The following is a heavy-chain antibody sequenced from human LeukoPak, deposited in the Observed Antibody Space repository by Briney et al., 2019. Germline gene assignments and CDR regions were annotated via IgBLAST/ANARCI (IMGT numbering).Heavy chain of an antibody. CDR1: GGSFSGYY. Sequence: SETLSLTCAVYGGSFSGYYWSWIRQPPGKGLEWIGEINHSGSTNYNPSLKSRVTISVDTSKNQFSLKLSSVTAADTAVYYCARRPDIVVVPAAIGLDPWGQGTLDTVSS. V-gene: IGHV4-34*01. CDR2: INHSGST. J-gene: IGHJ5*02. D-gene: IGHD2-2*01. CDR3: ARRPDIVVVPAAIGLDP.